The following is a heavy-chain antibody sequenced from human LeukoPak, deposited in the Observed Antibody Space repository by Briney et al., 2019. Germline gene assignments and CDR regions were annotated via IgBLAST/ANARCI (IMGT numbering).Heavy chain of an antibody. CDR1: GFTFSSYS. CDR2: ISSSSSYI. V-gene: IGHV3-21*01. D-gene: IGHD5-24*01. CDR3: ARDHTRDGYNGFDP. Sequence: SGGSLRLSCAASGFTFSSYSMNWVRQAPGKGLEWVSSISSSSSYIYYADSVKGRFTISRDNAKNSLYLQMNSLRAEDTAVYYCARDHTRDGYNGFDPWGQGTLVTVSS. J-gene: IGHJ5*02.